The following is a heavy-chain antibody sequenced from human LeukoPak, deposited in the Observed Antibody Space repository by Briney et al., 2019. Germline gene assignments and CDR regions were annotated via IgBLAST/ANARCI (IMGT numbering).Heavy chain of an antibody. D-gene: IGHD3-22*01. CDR2: INHSGST. Sequence: SETLSLTRAVYGGSFSGYYWSWIRQPPGKGLEWIGEINHSGSTNYNPSLKSRVTISVDTSKNQFSLKLSSVTAADTAVYYCARSYYDSSSWGQGTLVTVSS. J-gene: IGHJ5*02. CDR1: GGSFSGYY. CDR3: ARSYYDSSS. V-gene: IGHV4-34*01.